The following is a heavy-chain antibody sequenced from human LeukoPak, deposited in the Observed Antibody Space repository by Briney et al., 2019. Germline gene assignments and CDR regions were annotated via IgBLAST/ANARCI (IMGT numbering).Heavy chain of an antibody. CDR1: GLVFSDVW. D-gene: IGHD6-19*01. CDR2: VRDDGREK. CDR3: ARGGSDSSRYWVY. J-gene: IGHJ4*02. V-gene: IGHV3-7*01. Sequence: GGSLRLSCAASGLVFSDVWMTWVRQTPRRGLEWVASVRDDGREKSYLDSVRGRFTISRDNGEKSVFLQMTSLRVEDTGIYFCARGGSDSSRYWVYWGKGTLVTASS.